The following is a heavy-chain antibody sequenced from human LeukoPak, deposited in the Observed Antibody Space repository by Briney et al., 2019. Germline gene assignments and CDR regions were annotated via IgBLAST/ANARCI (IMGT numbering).Heavy chain of an antibody. CDR1: GFSFSNHA. Sequence: GGSLRLSCAAFGFSFSNHAMHWVRQAPGKGLEWVAVIWDDGNTRYYADSVRGRFTISRDNSANMLYLQMNNLTAEDTAVFYCASEGYTNYERWLDSWGQGTLVSVSS. V-gene: IGHV3-33*01. CDR3: ASEGYTNYERWLDS. J-gene: IGHJ4*02. D-gene: IGHD4-11*01. CDR2: IWDDGNTR.